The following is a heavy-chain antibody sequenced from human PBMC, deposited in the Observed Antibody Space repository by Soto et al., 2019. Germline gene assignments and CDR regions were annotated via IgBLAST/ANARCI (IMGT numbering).Heavy chain of an antibody. V-gene: IGHV1-69*01. CDR3: AASDSSGWQYDY. CDR2: IIPIFETA. Sequence: QVQLVQSGAELKKPGSSVRVSCKISGDSFSSYAISWVRQAPGEGLEWVGGIIPIFETANYAQKFQGRVTITAVESTTTADMEVTRLRPEDTAIFYCAASDSSGWQYDYWGQGTLITVSS. CDR1: GDSFSSYA. J-gene: IGHJ4*02. D-gene: IGHD6-25*01.